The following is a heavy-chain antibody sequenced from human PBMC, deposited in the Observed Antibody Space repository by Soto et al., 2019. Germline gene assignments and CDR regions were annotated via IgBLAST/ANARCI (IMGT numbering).Heavy chain of an antibody. CDR3: ARRYSSSHDF. CDR2: IYYTGST. J-gene: IGHJ4*02. CDR1: GGSISSYY. V-gene: IGHV4-59*01. Sequence: SETLSLTCTVSGGSISSYYWSWIRQPPGKGLEWIGYIYYTGSTNYNPSLKSRVTISVDTSKNQFSLKLTSVTAADTAVYYCARRYSSSHDFWGQGTLVTVSS. D-gene: IGHD6-6*01.